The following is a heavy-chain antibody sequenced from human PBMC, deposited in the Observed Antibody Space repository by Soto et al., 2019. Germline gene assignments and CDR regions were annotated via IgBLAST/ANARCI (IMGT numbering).Heavy chain of an antibody. J-gene: IGHJ5*02. CDR2: ISSSSHTI. CDR3: ARETQDGVRGAKNWFDP. V-gene: IGHV3-48*02. D-gene: IGHD3-10*01. Sequence: AGGSLRLSCAASGFTFSTFSMNWVRQAPGGGLEWVSYISSSSHTIYYAGSVKGRFTISRDNAKNSLYLQMNSLRDEDTAMYYCARETQDGVRGAKNWFDPWGQGTLVTVSS. CDR1: GFTFSTFS.